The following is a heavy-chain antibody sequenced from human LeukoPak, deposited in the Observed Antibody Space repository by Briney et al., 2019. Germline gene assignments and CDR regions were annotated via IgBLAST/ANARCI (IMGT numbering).Heavy chain of an antibody. V-gene: IGHV3-30*02. J-gene: IGHJ4*02. Sequence: GGSLRLSCAASGFTFSSYGMHWVRQAPGKGLEWVAFIRYDGSNKYYADSVKGRFTISRDNSKNTLYLQMNSLRAEDTAVYYFAIDSNYGDYGTNFDYWGQGTLVTVSS. CDR1: GFTFSSYG. CDR2: IRYDGSNK. D-gene: IGHD4-17*01. CDR3: AIDSNYGDYGTNFDY.